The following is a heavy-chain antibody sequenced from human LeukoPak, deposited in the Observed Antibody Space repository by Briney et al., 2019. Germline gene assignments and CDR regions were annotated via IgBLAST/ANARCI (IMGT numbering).Heavy chain of an antibody. CDR2: ITGSRDT. V-gene: IGHV3-11*05. J-gene: IGHJ4*02. Sequence: PGGSLRLPCATSEFTFSMYFMAWFRQVPGKGLEWVSSITGSRDTNYADSVKGRFTISRDNAKNSLHLQMSSLRAEDTAVYYCARENYYKFDFWGQGTLVTVSS. D-gene: IGHD3-22*01. CDR3: ARENYYKFDF. CDR1: EFTFSMYF.